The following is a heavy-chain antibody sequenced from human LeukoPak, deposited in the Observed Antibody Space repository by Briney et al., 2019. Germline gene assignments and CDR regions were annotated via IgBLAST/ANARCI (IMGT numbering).Heavy chain of an antibody. CDR3: ARGYSSGWYYY. J-gene: IGHJ4*02. CDR2: IYYSGST. Sequence: PSETLSLTCTVSGGSISSYYWSWIRQPPGKGLEWIGYIYYSGSTNYNPSLKSRVTISVDTSKNQFSPKLSSVTAADTAVYYCARGYSSGWYYYWGQGTLVTVSS. CDR1: GGSISSYY. D-gene: IGHD6-19*01. V-gene: IGHV4-59*08.